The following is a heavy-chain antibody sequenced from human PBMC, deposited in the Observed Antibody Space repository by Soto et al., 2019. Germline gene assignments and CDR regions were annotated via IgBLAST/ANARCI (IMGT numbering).Heavy chain of an antibody. CDR1: GYTPTDLS. V-gene: IGHV1-24*01. D-gene: IGHD1-26*01. CDR3: ATHSGSYYSNAFDI. CDR2: FDPEDGET. J-gene: IGHJ3*02. Sequence: GASVKLSSKVSGYTPTDLSLPWVRQAPGKGLEWMGGFDPEDGETIYAQRFQGRVTMTEDTSTDTAYMELSSLRSEDTAVYYCATHSGSYYSNAFDIWGQGTMVTVSS.